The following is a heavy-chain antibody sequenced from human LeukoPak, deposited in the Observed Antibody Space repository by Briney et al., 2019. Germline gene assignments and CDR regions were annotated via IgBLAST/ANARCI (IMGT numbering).Heavy chain of an antibody. V-gene: IGHV1-2*02. Sequence: GASVKVSCKASGYTFTGYYMHWVRQAPGQGLEWMGWINPNSGGTNYAQKFQGRVTMTRDTSISTAYMELSRLRSEDTAVYYCARGTGVVWFGELLRSPLHFDYWGQGTLVTVSS. CDR3: ARGTGVVWFGELLRSPLHFDY. CDR2: INPNSGGT. D-gene: IGHD3-10*01. CDR1: GYTFTGYY. J-gene: IGHJ4*02.